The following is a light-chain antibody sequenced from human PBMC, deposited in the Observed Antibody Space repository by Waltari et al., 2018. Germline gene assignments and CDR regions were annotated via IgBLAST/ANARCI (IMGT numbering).Light chain of an antibody. CDR1: SSDVGGYNY. V-gene: IGLV2-8*01. J-gene: IGLJ2*01. CDR2: EVS. CDR3: SSYAGSNNVV. Sequence: QSALTQPPSASGSPGQPVTISCTGTSSDVGGYNYVPWYQQHPGKAPKLIIYEVSKWPSGVPGRFSGSKSGNTASLTVSGLQAEDEADYYCSSYAGSNNVVFGGGTKLTVL.